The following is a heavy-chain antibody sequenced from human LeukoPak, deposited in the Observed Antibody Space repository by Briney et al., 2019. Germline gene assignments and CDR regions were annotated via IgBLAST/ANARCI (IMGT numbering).Heavy chain of an antibody. J-gene: IGHJ4*02. CDR1: GYSFTNYW. CDR3: ARRSYYNSGSYSGGDFDF. D-gene: IGHD3-10*01. CDR2: IYPGDSDT. V-gene: IGHV5-51*01. Sequence: GESLKISCKGSGYSFTNYWIGWVRQMPGTGLDWVGIIYPGDSDTRYSPSFQGQVTISADKSISTAYLQWSSLKASDTAIYYCARRSYYNSGSYSGGDFDFWGQGTLVTVSS.